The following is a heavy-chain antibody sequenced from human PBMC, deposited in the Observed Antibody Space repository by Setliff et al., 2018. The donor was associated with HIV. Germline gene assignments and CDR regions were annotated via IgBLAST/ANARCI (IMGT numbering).Heavy chain of an antibody. Sequence: ASVKVSCKASGYTFTSFYLHWVRQAPGQGLEWMGIINPSGGSTYYAQKFQGGVTMPWDTSTSTVYMELSSLRSEDTAVYYCARAPYYDRSGYPGANDAFDIWGQGTMVTVSS. V-gene: IGHV1-46*01. CDR1: GYTFTSFY. CDR3: ARAPYYDRSGYPGANDAFDI. CDR2: INPSGGST. J-gene: IGHJ3*02. D-gene: IGHD3-22*01.